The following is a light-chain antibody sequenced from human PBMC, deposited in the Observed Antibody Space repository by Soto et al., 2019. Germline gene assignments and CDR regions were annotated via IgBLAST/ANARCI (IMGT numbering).Light chain of an antibody. Sequence: EIVLTQSPGTLSLSPGERATLSCRASQRVSSSYLAWYQHKPGQAPRLLIYGASSRATGIPDRFSGSGSGTDFTLTISRLEPEDFAVYYCQQYGSSAWTFGQGTKVEIK. CDR2: GAS. CDR3: QQYGSSAWT. CDR1: QRVSSSY. V-gene: IGKV3-20*01. J-gene: IGKJ1*01.